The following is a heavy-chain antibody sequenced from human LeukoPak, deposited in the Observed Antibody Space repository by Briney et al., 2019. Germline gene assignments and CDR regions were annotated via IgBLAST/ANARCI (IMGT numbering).Heavy chain of an antibody. J-gene: IGHJ4*02. D-gene: IGHD3-10*01. CDR3: EIQIRGVIY. CDR2: INAGNGNT. Sequence: ASVKVSRKASEYTFTSTVMHWVRQAPGQRLEGMGWINAGNGNTKYSQKFQRRVTITRDTSASTAYMELSSLRSEDTAVYYCEIQIRGVIYWGQGTLVTVSS. CDR1: EYTFTSTV. V-gene: IGHV1-3*01.